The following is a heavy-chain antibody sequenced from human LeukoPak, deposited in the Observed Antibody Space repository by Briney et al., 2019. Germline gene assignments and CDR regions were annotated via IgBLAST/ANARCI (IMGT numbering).Heavy chain of an antibody. V-gene: IGHV3-7*01. CDR2: INRDGSVK. CDR1: GFTFSDYW. Sequence: GGSLRLSCAVSGFTFSDYWVAWVRQTPGKGLEFVANINRDGSVKNYVDSVKGRFTISRDNAKNSLYLQMTSLRVDDTAIYYCARDPGFSSFDYWGQGTLVTVSS. CDR3: ARDPGFSSFDY. J-gene: IGHJ4*02. D-gene: IGHD3-3*02.